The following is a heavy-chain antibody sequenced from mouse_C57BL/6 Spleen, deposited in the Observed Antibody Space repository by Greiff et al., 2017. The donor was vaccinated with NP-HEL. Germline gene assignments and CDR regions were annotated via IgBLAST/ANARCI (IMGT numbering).Heavy chain of an antibody. D-gene: IGHD4-1*01. CDR1: GFTFSDYY. J-gene: IGHJ2*01. Sequence: EVQLVESGGGLVQPGGSLKLSCAASGFTFSDYYMYWVRQTPEKRLEWVAYISNGGGSTYYPDTVKGRFTISRDNAKNTLYLQMSRLKSEDTAMYYCARWELGRGKYYFDYWGQGTTLTVSS. CDR2: ISNGGGST. CDR3: ARWELGRGKYYFDY. V-gene: IGHV5-12*01.